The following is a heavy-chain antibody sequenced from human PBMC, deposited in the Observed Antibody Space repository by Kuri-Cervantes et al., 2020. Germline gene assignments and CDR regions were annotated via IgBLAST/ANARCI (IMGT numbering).Heavy chain of an antibody. J-gene: IGHJ4*02. Sequence: SQTLSLTCAVYGGSFSGYYWSWIRQPPGKGLEWIGEINHSGSTNYNPSLKSRVTISVDTSKNQFSLQLNSVTPEDTAVYYCARASYYPRSRDYYQVDYWGQGTLVTVSS. V-gene: IGHV4-34*01. CDR1: GGSFSGYY. D-gene: IGHD3-10*01. CDR2: INHSGST. CDR3: ARASYYPRSRDYYQVDY.